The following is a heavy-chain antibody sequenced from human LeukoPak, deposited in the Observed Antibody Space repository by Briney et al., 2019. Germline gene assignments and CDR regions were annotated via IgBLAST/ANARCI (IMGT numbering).Heavy chain of an antibody. CDR2: IYTSGST. J-gene: IGHJ2*01. Sequence: SETLFLTCTVSGGSISSYYWSWIRQPAGKGLEWIGRIYTSGSTNYNPSLKSRVTMSVDTSKNQFSLELSSVTAADTAVYYCARDYDFWSGYYSYWYFDLWGRGTLVTVSS. V-gene: IGHV4-4*07. CDR1: GGSISSYY. CDR3: ARDYDFWSGYYSYWYFDL. D-gene: IGHD3-3*01.